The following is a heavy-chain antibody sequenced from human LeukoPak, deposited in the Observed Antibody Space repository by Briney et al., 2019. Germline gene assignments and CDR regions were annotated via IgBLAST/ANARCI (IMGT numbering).Heavy chain of an antibody. D-gene: IGHD1-26*01. Sequence: PSETLSLTCTVSGGSISSSSYYWGWIRQPPGKGREWIGSIYYSGSTYYNPSLKSRVTISVDTSKNQFSLKLSSVTAADTAVYYCARPLSGGVGATYGAFDIWGQGTMVTVSS. V-gene: IGHV4-39*01. CDR1: GGSISSSSYY. CDR2: IYYSGST. CDR3: ARPLSGGVGATYGAFDI. J-gene: IGHJ3*02.